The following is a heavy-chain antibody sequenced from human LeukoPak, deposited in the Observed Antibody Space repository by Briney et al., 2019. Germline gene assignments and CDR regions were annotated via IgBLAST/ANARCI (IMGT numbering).Heavy chain of an antibody. CDR1: GGSISSSSYY. V-gene: IGHV4-39*07. D-gene: IGHD6-13*01. CDR2: IYYSGST. CDR3: ARGYSSSWYSVGAFDI. Sequence: PSETLSLTCTVSGGSISSSSYYWGWIRQPPGKGLEWIGSIYYSGSTYYNPSLKSRVTISVDTSKNQFSLKLSSVTAADTAVYYCARGYSSSWYSVGAFDIWGQGTTVTVSS. J-gene: IGHJ3*02.